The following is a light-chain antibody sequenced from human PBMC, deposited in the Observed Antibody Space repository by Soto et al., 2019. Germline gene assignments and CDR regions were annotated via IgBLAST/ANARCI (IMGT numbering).Light chain of an antibody. V-gene: IGKV1-5*01. J-gene: IGKJ1*01. Sequence: DIQMTQSPSTLSASVGDRVTITCRASQSISSWLAWYQQKPGKAPKLLIYDAYSLERGVPSRFSGSGSGTEFTLTISSLQPDDFATYYCQEYNSYSRTFGQGTKVEIK. CDR1: QSISSW. CDR2: DAY. CDR3: QEYNSYSRT.